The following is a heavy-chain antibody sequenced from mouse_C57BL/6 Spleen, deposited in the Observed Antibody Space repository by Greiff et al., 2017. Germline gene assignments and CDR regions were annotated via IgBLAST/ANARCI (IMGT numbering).Heavy chain of an antibody. V-gene: IGHV1-76*01. CDR1: GYTFTDYY. CDR2: IYPGSGNT. D-gene: IGHD1-1*01. J-gene: IGHJ3*01. Sequence: QVQLKESGAELVRPGASVKLSCKASGYTFTDYYINWVKQRPGQGLEWIARIYPGSGNTYYNEKFKGKATLTAEKSSSTAYMQLSGLTSEDSAVYCCASSVVVSFACWGQGTLVTVSA. CDR3: ASSVVVSFAC.